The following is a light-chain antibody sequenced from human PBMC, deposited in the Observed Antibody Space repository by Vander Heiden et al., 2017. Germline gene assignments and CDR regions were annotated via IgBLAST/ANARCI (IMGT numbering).Light chain of an antibody. Sequence: DIVMTQSPDSLAVSLGERATINCKSSQCVLYSSNNKNYLAWYRQKPGQPPELLIYWASTRESGVPDRFSGSGSGTDFTLTISSLQAEDVAVYYCQQYYTTLTFGQGTRLEIK. CDR2: WAS. V-gene: IGKV4-1*01. CDR3: QQYYTTLT. J-gene: IGKJ5*01. CDR1: QCVLYSSNNKNY.